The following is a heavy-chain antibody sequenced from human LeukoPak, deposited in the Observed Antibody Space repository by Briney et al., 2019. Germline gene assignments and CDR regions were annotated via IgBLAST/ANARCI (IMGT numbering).Heavy chain of an antibody. Sequence: GGSLRLSCAASGFTFSNYWMTWFRQTPGKGLEWVGNIKQDGSEKYYVDSVKGRFTISRDNAKNSLYLQMNSLRAEDTAVYYCARDRSGLSAYMDVWGKGTTVTISS. CDR3: ARDRSGLSAYMDV. D-gene: IGHD1-14*01. CDR1: GFTFSNYW. V-gene: IGHV3-7*01. J-gene: IGHJ6*03. CDR2: IKQDGSEK.